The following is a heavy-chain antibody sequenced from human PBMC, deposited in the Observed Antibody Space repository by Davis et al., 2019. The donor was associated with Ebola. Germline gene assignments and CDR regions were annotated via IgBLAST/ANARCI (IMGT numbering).Heavy chain of an antibody. CDR2: ISAYNGNT. Sequence: AASVKVSCKASGYTFTSYGISWVRQAPGQGLEWMGWISAYNGNTNYAQKLQGRVTMTTDTSTSTAYMELRSLRSDDTAVYYCARDWGQYCSRTSCYGLYSNFPIDYWGQGTLVTVSS. V-gene: IGHV1-18*01. CDR1: GYTFTSYG. CDR3: ARDWGQYCSRTSCYGLYSNFPIDY. D-gene: IGHD2-2*01. J-gene: IGHJ4*02.